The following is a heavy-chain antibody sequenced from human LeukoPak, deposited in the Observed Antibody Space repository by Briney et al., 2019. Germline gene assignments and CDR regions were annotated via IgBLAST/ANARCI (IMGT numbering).Heavy chain of an antibody. V-gene: IGHV3-23*01. Sequence: AGGSLRLSCAASGFTFSSYAMSWVRQAPGKGLEWVSAISGSGGSTYYADSVKGRFTISRDNSKNTLYLQMNSLRAEDTAVYYCAKSQRPIYWYFDLWGRGTLVTVSS. CDR1: GFTFSSYA. J-gene: IGHJ2*01. CDR3: AKSQRPIYWYFDL. CDR2: ISGSGGST.